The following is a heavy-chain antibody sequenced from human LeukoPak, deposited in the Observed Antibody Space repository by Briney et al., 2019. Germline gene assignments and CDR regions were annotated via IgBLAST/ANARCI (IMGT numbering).Heavy chain of an antibody. V-gene: IGHV1-18*01. J-gene: IGHJ5*02. CDR2: ISAYNGNT. D-gene: IGHD2-2*01. CDR3: ARDRDCSSTSCYRWFDP. CDR1: GGTFTSYA. Sequence: ASVKVSCKASGGTFTSYAISWVRQAPGQGLELMGWISAYNGNTNYAQKLQGRVTMTTDTSTSTAYMELRSLRSDVRAVYYCARDRDCSSTSCYRWFDPWGQGTLVTVSS.